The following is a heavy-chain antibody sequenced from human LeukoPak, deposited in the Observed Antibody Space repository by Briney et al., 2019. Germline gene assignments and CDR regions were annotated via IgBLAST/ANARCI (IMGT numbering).Heavy chain of an antibody. CDR3: ALTGPPNWFDP. V-gene: IGHV4-4*07. D-gene: IGHD3-9*01. J-gene: IGHJ5*02. CDR1: GGSISSYY. Sequence: SETLSLTCTVSGGSISSYYWSWIRQPAGRGLEWIGRIYTSGSTNYNPSLKSRVTMSVDTSKNQFSLKLSSVTAADTAVYYCALTGPPNWFDPWGQGTLVTVSS. CDR2: IYTSGST.